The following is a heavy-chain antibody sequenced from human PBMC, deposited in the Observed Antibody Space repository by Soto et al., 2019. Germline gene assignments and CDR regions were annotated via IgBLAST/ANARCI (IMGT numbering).Heavy chain of an antibody. D-gene: IGHD6-6*01. V-gene: IGHV5-51*01. Sequence: GESLKISCKGSGYSFTSYWIGWVRQMPGKGLEWMGIIYPGDSDTRYSPSFQGQVTISADKSISTAYLQWSSLKASDTAMYYCAGLEQLVPPPGYYYYYYMDVWGKGTTVTVSS. CDR3: AGLEQLVPPPGYYYYYYMDV. J-gene: IGHJ6*03. CDR1: GYSFTSYW. CDR2: IYPGDSDT.